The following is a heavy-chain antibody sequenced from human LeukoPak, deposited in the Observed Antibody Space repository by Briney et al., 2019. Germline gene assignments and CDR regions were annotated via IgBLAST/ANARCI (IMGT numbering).Heavy chain of an antibody. Sequence: SVKVSCKASGYTFTGYYMHWVRQAPGQELEWMGWIIPIFGTANYAQKFQGRVTITTDESTSTAYMELSSLRSEDTAVYYCARGKWLVDAFDIWGQGTMVTVSS. V-gene: IGHV1-69*05. CDR3: ARGKWLVDAFDI. J-gene: IGHJ3*02. CDR2: IIPIFGTA. D-gene: IGHD6-19*01. CDR1: GYTFTGYY.